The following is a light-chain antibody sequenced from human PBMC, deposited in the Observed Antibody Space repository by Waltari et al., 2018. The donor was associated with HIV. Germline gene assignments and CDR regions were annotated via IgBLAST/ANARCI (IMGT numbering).Light chain of an antibody. J-gene: IGKJ4*01. Sequence: EIVLTQSPGTLSLSPGERATLSCRASQSVSSAFLAWYQQKPGQAPRLLIHGASKRAVGIPDRFSGSGSGTDFTLSISRLEPDDFAIYYCQQYGSSALTFGGGTKVEIK. CDR3: QQYGSSALT. CDR2: GAS. V-gene: IGKV3-20*01. CDR1: QSVSSAF.